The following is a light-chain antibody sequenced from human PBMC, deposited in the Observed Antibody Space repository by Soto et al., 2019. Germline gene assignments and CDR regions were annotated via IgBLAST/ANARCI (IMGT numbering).Light chain of an antibody. CDR3: QRYGTSPPIS. CDR2: AAS. V-gene: IGKV3-20*01. J-gene: IGKJ5*01. CDR1: QSVSSNY. Sequence: EAVLTQSPATLSLSPGERATLSCRASQSVSSNYLAWYQQKPGQAPRLLIYAASSRATGIPDRFSGSGSETDFTLTISRLEPEDSAVYYCQRYGTSPPISFGQGTRLEIK.